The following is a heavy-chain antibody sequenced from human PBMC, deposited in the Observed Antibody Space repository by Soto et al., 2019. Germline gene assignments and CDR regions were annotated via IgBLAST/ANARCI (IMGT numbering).Heavy chain of an antibody. D-gene: IGHD2-21*01. CDR3: AKDRQISIPGLYYPYGMDF. Sequence: GGSLRLSCAASGFTFSSYGMHWVRQAPGKGLEWVAVISYDGSNKYYADSVKGRFTISRDNSKNTLYLQMNSLRAEDTAVYYCAKDRQISIPGLYYPYGMDFSGQGIIVTVSS. V-gene: IGHV3-30*18. CDR1: GFTFSSYG. J-gene: IGHJ6*02. CDR2: ISYDGSNK.